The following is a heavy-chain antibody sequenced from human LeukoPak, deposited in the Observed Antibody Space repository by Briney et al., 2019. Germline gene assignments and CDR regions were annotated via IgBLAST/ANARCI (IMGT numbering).Heavy chain of an antibody. CDR3: ATGGYCSSTSCYSPGNFDY. CDR2: VNPNTGGT. D-gene: IGHD2-2*01. Sequence: ASVKVSCKPSGYAFTDYYIHWVRQAPGQGLEWMGWVNPNTGGTNYAQKFQDRVTMTRDTSISTAYMELSSLRSEDTAVYYCATGGYCSSTSCYSPGNFDYWGQGTLVTVSS. J-gene: IGHJ4*02. CDR1: GYAFTDYY. V-gene: IGHV1-2*02.